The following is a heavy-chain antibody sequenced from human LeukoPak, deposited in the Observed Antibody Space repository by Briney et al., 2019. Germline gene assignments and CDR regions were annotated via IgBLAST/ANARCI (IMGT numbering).Heavy chain of an antibody. D-gene: IGHD4-17*01. CDR3: ARHGDYGDSPEFDY. Sequence: PSETLSLTCTVSGGSISSSSYYWGWIRQPPGKGLEWIGSIYYSGSTYYNPSLKSRVTISVDTSKNQFSLKLSSVTAADTAVYYCARHGDYGDSPEFDYWGQGTLVTVSS. J-gene: IGHJ4*02. CDR1: GGSISSSSYY. V-gene: IGHV4-39*01. CDR2: IYYSGST.